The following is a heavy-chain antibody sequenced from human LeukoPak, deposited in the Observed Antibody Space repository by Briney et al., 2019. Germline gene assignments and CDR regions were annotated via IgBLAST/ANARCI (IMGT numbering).Heavy chain of an antibody. V-gene: IGHV3-74*01. CDR2: INSDGSST. CDR3: ASATSGYYDFWSGYYTPEYFQH. D-gene: IGHD3-3*01. Sequence: GGSLRLSCAASGFTFSSYWMHWVRQAPGKGLVWVSRINSDGSSTSYADSVKGRFTISRDNAKNTLYPQMNSLRAEDTAVYYCASATSGYYDFWSGYYTPEYFQHWGQGTLVTVSS. CDR1: GFTFSSYW. J-gene: IGHJ1*01.